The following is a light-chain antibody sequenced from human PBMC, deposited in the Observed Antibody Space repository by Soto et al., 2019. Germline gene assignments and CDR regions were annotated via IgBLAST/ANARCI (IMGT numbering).Light chain of an antibody. V-gene: IGKV1-39*01. J-gene: IGKJ4*01. CDR1: QSISSY. CDR3: QQSYSLPLT. CDR2: AAS. Sequence: DIQMTQSPSSLSASVGDRVTITCRSSQSISSYLNWYQQKPGKAPKLLIYAASSLQGGQSGVPSRFSGSGSGTDFTLTVSSLQPDDFATYYCQQSYSLPLTFGGGTKVEIK.